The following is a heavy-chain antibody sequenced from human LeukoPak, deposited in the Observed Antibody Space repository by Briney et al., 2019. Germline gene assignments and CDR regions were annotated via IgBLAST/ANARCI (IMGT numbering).Heavy chain of an antibody. J-gene: IGHJ4*02. CDR1: GVSFSGYY. D-gene: IGHD3-22*01. Sequence: SETLSLTCAVYGVSFSGYYWSWIRQPPGKGLEWIGEINHSGSTNYNPSLKSRVTISVDTSKNQFSLKLSSVTAADTAVYYCARNRRSGPFDYWGQGTLVTVSS. CDR2: INHSGST. V-gene: IGHV4-34*01. CDR3: ARNRRSGPFDY.